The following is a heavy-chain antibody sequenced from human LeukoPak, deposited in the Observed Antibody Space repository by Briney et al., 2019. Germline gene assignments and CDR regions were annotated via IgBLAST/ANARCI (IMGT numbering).Heavy chain of an antibody. V-gene: IGHV4-31*03. CDR1: GGSISSGGYY. CDR3: ARGGWYYGSGSYYNVMRDWKAFDY. J-gene: IGHJ4*02. Sequence: PSETLSLTCTVSGGSISSGGYYWSWNRQHPGKGLEWIGYIYYSGSTYYNPSLKSRVTISVDTSKNQFSLKLSSVTAADTAVYYCARGGWYYGSGSYYNVMRDWKAFDYWGQGTLVTVSS. CDR2: IYYSGST. D-gene: IGHD3-10*01.